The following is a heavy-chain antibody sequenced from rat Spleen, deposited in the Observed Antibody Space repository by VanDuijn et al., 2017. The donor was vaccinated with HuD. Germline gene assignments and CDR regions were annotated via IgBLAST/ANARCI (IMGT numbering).Heavy chain of an antibody. CDR2: INFDGSGT. CDR3: TREDWAFDY. CDR1: GFTFSNYD. V-gene: IGHV5-20*01. D-gene: IGHD5-1*01. J-gene: IGHJ2*01. Sequence: EVRLVESGGGLVQPGRSMKLSCSASGFTFSNYDMAWVRQAPTKGLEWVASINFDGSGTYYRDSVKGRFTISRDNAKSTLYLQMDSLRSEDTAAYYCTREDWAFDYWGQGVMVTVSS.